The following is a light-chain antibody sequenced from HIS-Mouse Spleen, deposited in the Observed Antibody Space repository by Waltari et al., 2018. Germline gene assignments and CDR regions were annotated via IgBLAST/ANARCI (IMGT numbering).Light chain of an antibody. Sequence: SYELTQPPSVSVSPGPTARITCPGAVLPKKYSYSYQQKSGQAPVLVIYEDSKRPSGIPERFSGSSSGTMATLTISGAQVEDEADYYCYSTDSSGNHRVFGGGTKLTVL. J-gene: IGLJ2*01. CDR3: YSTDSSGNHRV. V-gene: IGLV3-10*01. CDR2: EDS. CDR1: VLPKKY.